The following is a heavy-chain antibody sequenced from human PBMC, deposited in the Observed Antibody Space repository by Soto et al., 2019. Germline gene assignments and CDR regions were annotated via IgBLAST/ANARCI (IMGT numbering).Heavy chain of an antibody. Sequence: QVQLQQWGAGLLKPSETLSLTCAVYGGSFSGYYWSWIRQPPGKGLEWIGEINHSGSTNYNPSLKRRVTISVDTSKNQFSLKLSSVTAADTAVYYCARVSGYYDYIWGSYRTPGWFDPWGQGTLVTVSS. J-gene: IGHJ5*02. D-gene: IGHD3-16*02. CDR2: INHSGST. CDR3: ARVSGYYDYIWGSYRTPGWFDP. CDR1: GGSFSGYY. V-gene: IGHV4-34*01.